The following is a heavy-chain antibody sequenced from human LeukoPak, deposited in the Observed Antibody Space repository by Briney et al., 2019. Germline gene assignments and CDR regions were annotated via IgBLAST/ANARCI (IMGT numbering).Heavy chain of an antibody. CDR1: GGSISSGGYY. CDR3: ARSAFLVTAPGLYYFDY. J-gene: IGHJ4*02. Sequence: SSETLSLTCTVSGGSISSGGYYWSWIRQHPGKGLEWIGYIYYSGSTYYNPSLKSRVTISVDTSKNQFSLKLSSVTAADTAVYYCARSAFLVTAPGLYYFDYWGQGTLVAVSS. V-gene: IGHV4-31*03. CDR2: IYYSGST. D-gene: IGHD6-13*01.